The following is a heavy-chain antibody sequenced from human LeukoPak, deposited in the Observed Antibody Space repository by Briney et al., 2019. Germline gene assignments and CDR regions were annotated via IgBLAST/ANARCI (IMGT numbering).Heavy chain of an antibody. CDR2: IYSGDST. CDR3: ARSPRDYDILTGRMGFYYGMDV. J-gene: IGHJ6*04. Sequence: GGSLRLSCAASGFTVSSNYMSWVRQAPGKGLEWVSVIYSGDSTYYADSVKGRFTISRDNSKNTLYLQMNSLRAEDTAVYYCARSPRDYDILTGRMGFYYGMDVWGKGTTVTVSS. D-gene: IGHD3-9*01. CDR1: GFTVSSNY. V-gene: IGHV3-53*01.